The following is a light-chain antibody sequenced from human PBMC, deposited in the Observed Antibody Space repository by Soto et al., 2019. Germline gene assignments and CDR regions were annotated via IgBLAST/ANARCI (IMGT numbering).Light chain of an antibody. CDR3: SSYTSSSTHYV. J-gene: IGLJ1*01. CDR2: DVT. V-gene: IGLV2-14*03. Sequence: QSALTQPASVSGSPGQSITISCTGTSSDVGDNNYVSWYQQHPGKDPKLMIYDVTHRPSGISNRFSGSKSGNTASLTISGLQAEDDADYYCSSYTSSSTHYVFGTGTKLTVL. CDR1: SSDVGDNNY.